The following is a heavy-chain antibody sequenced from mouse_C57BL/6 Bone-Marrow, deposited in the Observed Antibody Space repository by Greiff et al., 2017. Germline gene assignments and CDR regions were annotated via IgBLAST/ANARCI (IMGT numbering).Heavy chain of an antibody. CDR3: ARVNSLGDD. CDR2: IYPRSGNT. Sequence: QVQLKQSGAELARPGASVKLSCKASGYTFTSYGISWVKQRTGQGLEWIGEIYPRSGNTYYNEKFKGKATLTADKSSSTAYMELRSLTSEDSAVYFCARVNSLGDDWGQGTTLTVSS. J-gene: IGHJ2*01. CDR1: GYTFTSYG. D-gene: IGHD3-3*01. V-gene: IGHV1-81*01.